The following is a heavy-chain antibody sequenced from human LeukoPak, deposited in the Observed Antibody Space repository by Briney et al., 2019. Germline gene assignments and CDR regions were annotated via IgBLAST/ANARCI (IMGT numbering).Heavy chain of an antibody. Sequence: GGSLRLSCAASGFTFSSYAMHWVRQAPGKGLEWVAVISYDGSNKYYADSVKGRFTISRDNSKNSLYLQMNSLRAENTAVYYCAKDPKRTRMTFGWCDPWGQGTLVTVSS. J-gene: IGHJ5*02. CDR2: ISYDGSNK. D-gene: IGHD4-17*01. CDR3: AKDPKRTRMTFGWCDP. V-gene: IGHV3-30*04. CDR1: GFTFSSYA.